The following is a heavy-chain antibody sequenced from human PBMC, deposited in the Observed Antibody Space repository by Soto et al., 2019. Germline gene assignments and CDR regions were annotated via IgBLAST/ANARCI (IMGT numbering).Heavy chain of an antibody. Sequence: ASVKVSCKASGYTFTGYYMHWVRQAPGQGLEWMGWISAYNGNTNYAQKLQGRVTMTTDTSTSTAYMELRSLRSDDTAVYYCARDLSVVIVGATTPFDYWGQGTLVTVSS. CDR3: ARDLSVVIVGATTPFDY. CDR1: GYTFTGYY. J-gene: IGHJ4*02. V-gene: IGHV1-18*04. D-gene: IGHD1-26*01. CDR2: ISAYNGNT.